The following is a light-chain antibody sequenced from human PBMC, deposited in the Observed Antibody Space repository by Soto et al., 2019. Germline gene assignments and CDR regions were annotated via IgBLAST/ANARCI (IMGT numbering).Light chain of an antibody. J-gene: IGKJ1*01. CDR3: QQYGSSPRT. V-gene: IGKV3-20*01. Sequence: EIVLTQYPGTLSLSPGERATLSCRASQSVNSNYLAWYQHKPGQAPRLVIYGASTRATGIPDRFLGSGSGTDFSLTIRRVEPEDFAVYFCQQYGSSPRTFDQGTKLEV. CDR1: QSVNSNY. CDR2: GAS.